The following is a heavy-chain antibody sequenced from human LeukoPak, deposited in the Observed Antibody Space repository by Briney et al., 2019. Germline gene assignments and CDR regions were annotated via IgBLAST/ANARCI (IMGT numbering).Heavy chain of an antibody. Sequence: SEPLSLTCTVSGGSISSSSYSWGWIRQPPGKRLECIGSIYYSGSTYYNPSIKSRITISVDTSKNQFSLKLSSVTAADTAVYYCARHAPPMGGDYSNWFDPWGQGTLVTVSS. CDR3: ARHAPPMGGDYSNWFDP. CDR2: IYYSGST. D-gene: IGHD4-11*01. CDR1: GGSISSSSYS. J-gene: IGHJ5*02. V-gene: IGHV4-39*01.